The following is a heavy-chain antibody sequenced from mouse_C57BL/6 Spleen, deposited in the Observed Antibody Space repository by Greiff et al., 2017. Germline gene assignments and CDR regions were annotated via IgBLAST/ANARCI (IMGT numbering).Heavy chain of an antibody. CDR2: IYPSDSEP. D-gene: IGHD1-2*01. J-gene: IGHJ4*01. CDR1: GYTFTSYW. V-gene: IGHV1-61*01. CDR3: ASGYAFNSYAMDY. Sequence: VQLQQPGAELVRPGSSVKLSCKASGYTFTSYWMDWVKQRPGHGLEWIGNIYPSDSEPHYNQKFKDKATLTVDKSSSTAYMQLSSLTSEDSAVYYCASGYAFNSYAMDYWGQGTSVTVSS.